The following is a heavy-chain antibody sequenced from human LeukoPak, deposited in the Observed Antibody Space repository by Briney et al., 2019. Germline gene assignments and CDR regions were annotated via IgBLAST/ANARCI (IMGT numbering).Heavy chain of an antibody. V-gene: IGHV4-59*01. CDR1: GGSISSYY. J-gene: IGHJ3*02. D-gene: IGHD1-26*01. CDR2: IYYSGST. Sequence: SETLSLTCTVSGGSISSYYWNWIRQPPGKGLEWIGYIYYSGSTNYNPSLKSRVTISVDTSKNQFSLKLSSVTAADTAVYYCARTYSIVGARGAFDIWGQGTMVTVSS. CDR3: ARTYSIVGARGAFDI.